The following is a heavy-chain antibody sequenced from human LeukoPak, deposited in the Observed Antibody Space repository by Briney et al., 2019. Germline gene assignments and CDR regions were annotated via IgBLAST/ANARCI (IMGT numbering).Heavy chain of an antibody. Sequence: SETLSLTCTVSGGSISNYYWSWIRHPPGKGLEWIGYIYSSGSTNYNPSLKSRVTISVDTSKNQFSLKLSSVTAADTAVYYCARVLMQGGWTTVDYWGQGTLVTVSS. V-gene: IGHV4-59*01. CDR2: IYSSGST. CDR3: ARVLMQGGWTTVDY. CDR1: GGSISNYY. J-gene: IGHJ4*02. D-gene: IGHD6-19*01.